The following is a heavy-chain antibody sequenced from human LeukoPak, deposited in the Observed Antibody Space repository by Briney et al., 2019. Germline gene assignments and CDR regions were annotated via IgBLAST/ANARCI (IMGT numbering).Heavy chain of an antibody. CDR3: AREYYFPYYFDY. CDR1: GFTFSSYG. J-gene: IGHJ4*02. V-gene: IGHV3-33*01. CDR2: IWYDGSNK. D-gene: IGHD2/OR15-2a*01. Sequence: QPGGSLRLSCAASGFTFSSYGMHWVRQAPGKGLEWVAVIWYDGSNKYYADSVKGRFTISRDNSKNTLYLQMNSLRAEDTAVYYCAREYYFPYYFDYWGQGTLVTVSS.